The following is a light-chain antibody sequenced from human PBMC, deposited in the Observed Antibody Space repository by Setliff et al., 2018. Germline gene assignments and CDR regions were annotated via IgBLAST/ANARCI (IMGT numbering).Light chain of an antibody. Sequence: VLTQPAAVSGSPGQSITISCTGTSSDVGGYDYVSWYQQHPGKAPKLMIYEVSKRPSGVSDRFSGSKSGNTASLTISGLQAEDEADYYCLSYTSKTTHALFGGGTKVTVL. CDR1: SSDVGGYDY. CDR2: EVS. V-gene: IGLV2-14*03. CDR3: LSYTSKTTHAL. J-gene: IGLJ2*01.